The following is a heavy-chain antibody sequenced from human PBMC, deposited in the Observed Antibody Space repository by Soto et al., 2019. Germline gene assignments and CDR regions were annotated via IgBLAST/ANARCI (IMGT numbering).Heavy chain of an antibody. J-gene: IGHJ4*02. CDR3: AKAAPGDRYGYEVFLFREFDY. Sequence: GGSLRLSCAASGFTFSSYGMHWVRQAPGKGLEWVAVISYDGSNKYYADSVKGRFTISRDNSKNTLYLQMNSLRAEDTAVYYCAKAAPGDRYGYEVFLFREFDYWGQGTLVTVSS. V-gene: IGHV3-30*18. CDR2: ISYDGSNK. CDR1: GFTFSSYG. D-gene: IGHD5-18*01.